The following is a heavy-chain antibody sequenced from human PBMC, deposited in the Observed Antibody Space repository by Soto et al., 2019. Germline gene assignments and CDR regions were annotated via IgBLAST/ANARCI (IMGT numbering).Heavy chain of an antibody. CDR1: GFAFSNYE. D-gene: IGHD1-26*01. V-gene: IGHV3-30*18. J-gene: IGHJ4*02. Sequence: GGSLRLSCAASGFAFSNYEMNWVRQAPGKVLEWVAVISYDGSNKYYADSVKGRFTISRDNSKNTLYLQMNSLRAEDTAVYYCAKDLSGSYTLNYWGQGTLVTVS. CDR3: AKDLSGSYTLNY. CDR2: ISYDGSNK.